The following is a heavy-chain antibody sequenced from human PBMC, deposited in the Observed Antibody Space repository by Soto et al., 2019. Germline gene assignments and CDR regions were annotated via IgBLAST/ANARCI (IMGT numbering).Heavy chain of an antibody. J-gene: IGHJ4*02. V-gene: IGHV3-15*07. CDR3: STSTGTYYTRFDY. D-gene: IGHD1-26*01. Sequence: GGSLRLSCEASGFTFTNAWMNWVRQAPGKGLEWVARIRGKSDGATTDYAAPVKGRFTISRDDSKNTIYLQMDSLKIEDTAVYYGSTSTGTYYTRFDYWGPGTLVTAPQ. CDR2: IRGKSDGATT. CDR1: GFTFTNAW.